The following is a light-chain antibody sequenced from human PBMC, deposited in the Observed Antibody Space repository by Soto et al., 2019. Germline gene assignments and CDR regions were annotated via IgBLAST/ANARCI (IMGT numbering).Light chain of an antibody. V-gene: IGKV1-39*01. CDR2: AAS. CDR1: QSISSY. J-gene: IGKJ1*01. CDR3: QQSYSTKWT. Sequence: MTQSPATLSVSPGERATISCWDSQSISSYLAWYQQKPGRAPKLLIYAASSLQSGVPSRFSGSGSGTDFTLTISSLQPEDFATYYCQQSYSTKWTFGQGTKVDIK.